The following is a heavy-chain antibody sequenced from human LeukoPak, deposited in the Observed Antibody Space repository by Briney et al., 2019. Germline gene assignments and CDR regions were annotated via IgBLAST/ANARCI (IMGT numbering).Heavy chain of an antibody. D-gene: IGHD3-10*01. CDR1: GYSFTNYW. Sequence: GESLKISCKGSGYSFTNYWIAWVRQVPGKGLEWMGIIYPGDSDTRYSPPFQGRVTISVDKSISTAYLQWSSLKASDTAMYYCASVISMVRGRRFYYHSLDVWGQGTTVTVSS. J-gene: IGHJ6*02. V-gene: IGHV5-51*01. CDR3: ASVISMVRGRRFYYHSLDV. CDR2: IYPGDSDT.